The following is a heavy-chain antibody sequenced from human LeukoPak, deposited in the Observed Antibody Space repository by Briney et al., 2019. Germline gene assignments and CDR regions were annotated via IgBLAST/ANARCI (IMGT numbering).Heavy chain of an antibody. V-gene: IGHV5-51*03. CDR3: ARFRGELMDGFDF. CDR1: GYTFTKDW. J-gene: IGHJ4*02. D-gene: IGHD1-7*01. CDR2: IYAGDADT. Sequence: KPGESLKISCKGSGYTFTKDWIGWVRQMPGKGLEWMGVIYAGDADTRYSPSFQGQVTISADKSLNTAYLQWTNLKASDTAMYYCARFRGELMDGFDFWGQGTLVTVSS.